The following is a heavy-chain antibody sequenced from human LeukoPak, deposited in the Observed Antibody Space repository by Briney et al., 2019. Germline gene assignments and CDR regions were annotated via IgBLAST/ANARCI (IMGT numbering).Heavy chain of an antibody. J-gene: IGHJ6*04. CDR3: ARDQSGYDYGMDV. CDR2: ISYDGSNK. CDR1: GLTFSSYA. V-gene: IGHV3-30*04. D-gene: IGHD3-10*01. Sequence: GRSLRLSCAASGLTFSSYAMHWVRQAPGKGLEWGAVISYDGSNKYYADSVKGRFTISRDYSKNTLYLQMNSLRAEDTAVYYCARDQSGYDYGMDVWGKGTTVTVSS.